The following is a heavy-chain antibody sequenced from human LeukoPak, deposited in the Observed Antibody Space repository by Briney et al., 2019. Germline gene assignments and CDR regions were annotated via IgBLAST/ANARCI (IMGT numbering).Heavy chain of an antibody. Sequence: PMDNLSLACDVFGRSLTEYFWTWIRQSPCKGQDWIGEMNDYTGSTSDNPSLRSRVSMSLEKAKNQLSLELRSVTAADTAGYFCARGRIAKIVVVHSFHYGMDVWGQGTTVTVSS. CDR1: GRSLTEYF. CDR3: ARGRIAKIVVVHSFHYGMDV. J-gene: IGHJ6*02. D-gene: IGHD3-22*01. V-gene: IGHV4-34*01. CDR2: MNDYTGST.